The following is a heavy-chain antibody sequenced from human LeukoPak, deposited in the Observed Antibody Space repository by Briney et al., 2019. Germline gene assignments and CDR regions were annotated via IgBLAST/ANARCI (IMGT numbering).Heavy chain of an antibody. CDR2: IGSSGTYI. V-gene: IGHV3-21*06. CDR3: ARVRSLYYYKYGMDV. J-gene: IGHJ6*02. D-gene: IGHD2/OR15-2a*01. CDR1: GFTFSNHN. Sequence: PGGSLRLSCAASGFTFSNHNMNWVRQTPGKGLEWVSSIGSSGTYIDYADSVKGRFTISRDDAKNSLFLQMNSLRAEDTAVYYCARVRSLYYYKYGMDVWGQGTTVTVSS.